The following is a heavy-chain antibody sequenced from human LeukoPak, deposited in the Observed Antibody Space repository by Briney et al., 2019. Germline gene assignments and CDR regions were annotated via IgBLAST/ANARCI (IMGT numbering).Heavy chain of an antibody. CDR3: ARVGSGCFDY. D-gene: IGHD6-19*01. CDR2: IYYSGNT. V-gene: IGHV4-59*01. Sequence: PSETLSLTCTVSGGSISSGYWSWFRQSPGKGLEWIGFIYYSGNTNYNPSLKSRLTISIDTSKNQFSLKLSSVTAADTAVYYCARVGSGCFDYWGQGTLVTVSS. CDR1: GGSISSGY. J-gene: IGHJ4*02.